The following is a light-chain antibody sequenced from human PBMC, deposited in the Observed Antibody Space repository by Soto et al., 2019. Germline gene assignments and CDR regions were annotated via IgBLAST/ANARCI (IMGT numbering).Light chain of an antibody. CDR2: GAS. Sequence: SQSPSALSVSTGERATLSCRASQSVSSSYLAWYQQIPGQAPRLLIYGASSRATAIPDTFSGSGSGTDFTLTISRLEPEDFAVYYCQQYGSSGTFAQGTKV. V-gene: IGKV3-20*01. CDR1: QSVSSSY. J-gene: IGKJ1*01. CDR3: QQYGSSGT.